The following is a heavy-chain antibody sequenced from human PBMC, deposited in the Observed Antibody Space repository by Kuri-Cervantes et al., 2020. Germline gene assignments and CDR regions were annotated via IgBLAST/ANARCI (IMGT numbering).Heavy chain of an antibody. D-gene: IGHD6-19*01. J-gene: IGHJ6*03. Sequence: ASVKVSCKVSGYTLTELSMHWVRQAPGKGLEWMGGFDPEDGETIYAQKFQGRVTMTEDTSTDTAYMELSSLRSEDTAVYYCATSGWYRPRLGRSYYFMDVWGKGTTVTVSS. CDR2: FDPEDGET. V-gene: IGHV1-24*01. CDR1: GYTLTELS. CDR3: ATSGWYRPRLGRSYYFMDV.